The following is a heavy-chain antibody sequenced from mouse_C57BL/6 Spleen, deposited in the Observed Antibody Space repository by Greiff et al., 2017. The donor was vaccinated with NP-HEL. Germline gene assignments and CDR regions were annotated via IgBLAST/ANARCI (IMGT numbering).Heavy chain of an antibody. CDR2: IYPGSGNT. CDR3: AGGGSYWYFDV. CDR1: GYTFTDSY. J-gene: IGHJ1*03. D-gene: IGHD1-1*01. V-gene: IGHV1-76*01. Sequence: VQLQESGAELVRPGASVKLSCKASGYTFTDSYINWVKQRPGQGLEWIARIYPGSGNTYYNETFKGKATLTAEKSSSTAYMQLSSLTSEDSAVYFCAGGGSYWYFDVWGTGTTVTVSS.